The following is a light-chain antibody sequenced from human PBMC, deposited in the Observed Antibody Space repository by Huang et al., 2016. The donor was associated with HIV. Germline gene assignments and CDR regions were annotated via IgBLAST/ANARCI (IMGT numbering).Light chain of an antibody. Sequence: DIVMTQSPLSLPVTPGEPASISCRSTQSLLQSNGYDYLDWYLQKSGQSPQLLIYLGSNRASGVPDRFSGSGSGTDFTLKISRVEPEDVGVYFCMQALQTPFTFGGGTKVEIK. J-gene: IGKJ4*01. CDR3: MQALQTPFT. CDR1: QSLLQSNGYDY. CDR2: LGS. V-gene: IGKV2-28*01.